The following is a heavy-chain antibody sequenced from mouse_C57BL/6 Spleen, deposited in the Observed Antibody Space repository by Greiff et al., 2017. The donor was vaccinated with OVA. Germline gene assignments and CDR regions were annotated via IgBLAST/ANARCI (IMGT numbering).Heavy chain of an antibody. CDR1: GFSFNTYA. Sequence: EVHLVESGGGLVQPKGSLKLSCAASGFSFNTYAMNWVRQAPGKGLEWVARIRSKSNNYATYYADSVKDRFTISRDDSESMLYLQMNNLKTEDTAMYYCVREGDSSGSYAMDYWGQGTSVTVSS. V-gene: IGHV10-1*01. D-gene: IGHD3-2*02. J-gene: IGHJ4*01. CDR2: IRSKSNNYAT. CDR3: VREGDSSGSYAMDY.